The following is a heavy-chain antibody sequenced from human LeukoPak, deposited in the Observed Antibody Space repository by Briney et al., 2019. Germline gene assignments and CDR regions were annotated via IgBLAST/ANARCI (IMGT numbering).Heavy chain of an antibody. J-gene: IGHJ6*02. V-gene: IGHV3-30*02. CDR1: GFSFSNYG. Sequence: GGSLRLSCVASGFSFSNYGTHWVRQAPGKGLEWVTFMQYDGSVEFYADSVKGRFTISRDNSKNTVYLQMTSLRTEDTAVYYCAKERATYYYYGMDVWGQGTTVTVSS. CDR2: MQYDGSVE. CDR3: AKERATYYYYGMDV.